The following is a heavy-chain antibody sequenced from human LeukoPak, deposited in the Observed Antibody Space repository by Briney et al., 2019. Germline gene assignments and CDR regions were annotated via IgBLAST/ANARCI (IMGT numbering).Heavy chain of an antibody. D-gene: IGHD6-19*01. CDR1: GFTFNHYA. V-gene: IGHV3-23*05. Sequence: PGVSLRLSCAASGFTFNHYAMSWVRQAPGKGLEWVSGINHLGHTFYGDSVKGRFTISRDNSKNTMFLQMNSLIGDDTAEYFCVGDHGSKGCCAWYVFDYWGRGTLVTVSS. CDR3: VGDHGSKGCCAWYVFDY. J-gene: IGHJ4*02. CDR2: INHLGHT.